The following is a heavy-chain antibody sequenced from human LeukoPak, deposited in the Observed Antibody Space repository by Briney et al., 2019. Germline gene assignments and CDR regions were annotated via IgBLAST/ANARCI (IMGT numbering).Heavy chain of an antibody. J-gene: IGHJ3*02. V-gene: IGHV4-34*01. CDR3: ARDLYGDYLDAFDI. CDR2: INHSGST. CDR1: GVSLSGYS. Sequence: SETLSLTCAVYGVSLSGYSWTWIRQPPGKGLEWLGEINHSGSTNYNPSLKSRVTISVDTSKNQFSLKLSSVTAADTAVYYCARDLYGDYLDAFDIWGQGTMVTVSS. D-gene: IGHD4-17*01.